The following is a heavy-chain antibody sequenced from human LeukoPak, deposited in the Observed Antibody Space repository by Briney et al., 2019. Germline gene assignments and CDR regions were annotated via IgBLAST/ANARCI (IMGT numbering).Heavy chain of an antibody. Sequence: PSETLSLTCTVSGGSISSSSYYWGWIRQPPGKGLEWIGSIYYSGSTYYNPSLKSRVTISVATSKNQFSLKLSSVTAADTAVYYCARAYGIYYFDYWGQGTLVTVSS. CDR2: IYYSGST. V-gene: IGHV4-39*01. CDR3: ARAYGIYYFDY. CDR1: GGSISSSSYY. D-gene: IGHD3-10*01. J-gene: IGHJ4*02.